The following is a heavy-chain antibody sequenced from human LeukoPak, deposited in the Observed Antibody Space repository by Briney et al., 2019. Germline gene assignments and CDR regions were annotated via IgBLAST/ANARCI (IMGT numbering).Heavy chain of an antibody. CDR3: ARGLCVGDCYDY. CDR2: ISSSSTHI. J-gene: IGHJ4*02. D-gene: IGHD2-21*01. V-gene: IGHV3-21*01. Sequence: GGPLRLSCVASGFTFSDYHINWVRQAPGKGLEWVSSISSSSTHIYYADSVKGRFTISRDDAKHSLYLQMNSLRAEDTALYYCARGLCVGDCYDYWGQGTLVTVSS. CDR1: GFTFSDYH.